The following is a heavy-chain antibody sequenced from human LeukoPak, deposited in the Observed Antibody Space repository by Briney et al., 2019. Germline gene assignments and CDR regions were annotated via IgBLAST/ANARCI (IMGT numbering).Heavy chain of an antibody. J-gene: IGHJ6*03. V-gene: IGHV4-39*01. Sequence: SETLSLTCTVSGVSISSSSYYWGWIRPPPGKGLEWIGTIYYSGTTYSNPSLKSRVTISVDTSKNQFSLRLSSVTAADTAVYYCARLTSYYYYYMNVWGKGTTVTVSS. CDR2: IYYSGTT. CDR3: ARLTSYYYYYMNV. D-gene: IGHD2-21*01. CDR1: GVSISSSSYY.